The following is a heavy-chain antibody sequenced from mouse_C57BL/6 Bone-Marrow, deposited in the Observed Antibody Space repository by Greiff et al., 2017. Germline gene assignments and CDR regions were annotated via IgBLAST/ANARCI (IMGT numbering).Heavy chain of an antibody. V-gene: IGHV1-58*01. J-gene: IGHJ3*01. CDR2: IYIGNGYT. CDR3: ARSPYYYGSSPSWFAY. CDR1: GYTFTSYG. Sequence: VQLQQSGAELVRPGSSVKMSCKTSGYTFTSYGINWVKQRPGQGLEWIGYIYIGNGYTEYNEKFKGKATLTSDTSSSTAYMQLSSLTSEDSAIYFCARSPYYYGSSPSWFAYWGQGTLVTVSA. D-gene: IGHD1-1*01.